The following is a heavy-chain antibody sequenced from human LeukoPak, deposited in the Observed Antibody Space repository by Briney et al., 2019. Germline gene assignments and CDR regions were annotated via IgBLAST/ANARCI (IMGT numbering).Heavy chain of an antibody. CDR2: SYHSMST. D-gene: IGHD3-16*02. J-gene: IGHJ4*02. CDR1: GGSISSSNW. V-gene: IGHV4-4*02. CDR3: ARVIMITFGGVIVPDYFDY. Sequence: SETLSLTCAVSGGSISSSNWWSRVRQPPGNGLEWIGESYHSMSTNYNPPPKSRVTISVDKSKNQSSLKLSSVTAADTAVYYCARVIMITFGGVIVPDYFDYWGQGTLVTVSS.